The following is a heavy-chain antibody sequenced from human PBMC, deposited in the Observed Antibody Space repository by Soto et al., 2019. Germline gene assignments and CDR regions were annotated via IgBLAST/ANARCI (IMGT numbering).Heavy chain of an antibody. CDR2: ISYDGSNK. D-gene: IGHD6-6*01. J-gene: IGHJ6*02. Sequence: GGSLRLSCAASGFTFSSYAMHWVRQAPCKGLEWVAVISYDGSNKYYADSVKGRFTISRDNSKNTLYLQMNSLRAEDTAVYYCARDLAITARPDYYYYGMDVWGQGTTVTVSS. V-gene: IGHV3-30-3*01. CDR1: GFTFSSYA. CDR3: ARDLAITARPDYYYYGMDV.